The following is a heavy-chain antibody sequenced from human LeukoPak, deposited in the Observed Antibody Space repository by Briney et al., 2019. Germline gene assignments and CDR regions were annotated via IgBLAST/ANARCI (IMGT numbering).Heavy chain of an antibody. V-gene: IGHV4-39*01. CDR3: ARHGGEYYYDSSGYYLDY. CDR2: IYYSGST. CDR1: GGSISSSSYY. Sequence: SETLSLTCTVSGGSISSSSYYWGWIRQPPGQGLEWIGSIYYSGSTYYNPSLKSRVTISVDTSKNQFSLKLSSVTAADTAVYYCARHGGEYYYDSSGYYLDYWGRGTLVTVSS. D-gene: IGHD3-22*01. J-gene: IGHJ4*02.